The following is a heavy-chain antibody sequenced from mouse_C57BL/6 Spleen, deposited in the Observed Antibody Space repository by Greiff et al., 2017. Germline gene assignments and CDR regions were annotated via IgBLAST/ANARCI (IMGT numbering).Heavy chain of an antibody. J-gene: IGHJ3*01. Sequence: VQLQQSGPELVKPGASVKISCKASGYAFSSSWMNWVKQRPGKGLEWIGRIYPGDGDTNYNGKFKGKATLTADKSSSNAYMRLSSLTSEDSAVYFCARSDWDGAYWGQGTLVTVSA. V-gene: IGHV1-82*01. D-gene: IGHD4-1*01. CDR3: ARSDWDGAY. CDR2: IYPGDGDT. CDR1: GYAFSSSW.